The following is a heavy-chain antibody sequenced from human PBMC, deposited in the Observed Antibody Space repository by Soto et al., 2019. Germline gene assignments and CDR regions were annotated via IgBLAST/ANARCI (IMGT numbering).Heavy chain of an antibody. CDR1: GLILSDAW. CDR3: AAAYFIQGAYDI. V-gene: IGHV3-15*07. J-gene: IGHJ3*02. Sequence: EVQLAESGGGSIKPGGSLRLSCAASGLILSDAWMMWVRQAPGKGLEWVGRIKNRVAGGTIDYTDPVKGRFTMSRDDSENTFYLEMCSLQTEDTGIYFCAAAYFIQGAYDIWGQGTMVTVSS. CDR2: IKNRVAGGTI. D-gene: IGHD1-26*01.